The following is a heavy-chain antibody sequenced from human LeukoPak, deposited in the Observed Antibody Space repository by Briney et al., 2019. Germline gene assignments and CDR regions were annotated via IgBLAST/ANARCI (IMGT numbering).Heavy chain of an antibody. V-gene: IGHV3-48*03. Sequence: GGSLRLSCAASGFTFSTYWMHCVRQAPGKGLEWVSYISLSGSTIYYADSVKVRSTISRDNAKKSLYLQMNSLRAEDTAVYYCARDNPPVSYGMDVWGQGTTVTVSS. CDR2: ISLSGSTI. J-gene: IGHJ6*02. D-gene: IGHD1-14*01. CDR1: GFTFSTYW. CDR3: ARDNPPVSYGMDV.